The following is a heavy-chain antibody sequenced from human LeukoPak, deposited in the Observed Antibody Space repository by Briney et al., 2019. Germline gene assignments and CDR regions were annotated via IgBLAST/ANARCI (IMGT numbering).Heavy chain of an antibody. D-gene: IGHD1-7*01. CDR2: ISGSGGST. J-gene: IGHJ4*02. V-gene: IGHV3-23*01. Sequence: GESLRLSCAASGFTFSSYDMSWVRQAPGKGLEWVSAISGSGGSTYYADSVKGRFTISRDNSKNTLYLQMNSLRAEDTAVYYCAKDHNWNYYLDYWGQGTLVTVSS. CDR1: GFTFSSYD. CDR3: AKDHNWNYYLDY.